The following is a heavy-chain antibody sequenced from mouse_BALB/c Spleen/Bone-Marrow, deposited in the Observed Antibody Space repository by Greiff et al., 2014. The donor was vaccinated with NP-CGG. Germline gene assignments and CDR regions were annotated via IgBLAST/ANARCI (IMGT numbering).Heavy chain of an antibody. V-gene: IGHV14-3*02. J-gene: IGHJ2*01. CDR2: IDPANGNT. CDR1: GFNIKDTY. Sequence: VQLQQSGAELVKPGASVKLSCAASGFNIKDTYMHWVKQRPEQGLEWIGRIDPANGNTKYDPKFQGKATITADTSSNTAYLQLSSLTSEDTAVYYCARYYYGYYFDYWGQGTTLTVSS. D-gene: IGHD1-2*01. CDR3: ARYYYGYYFDY.